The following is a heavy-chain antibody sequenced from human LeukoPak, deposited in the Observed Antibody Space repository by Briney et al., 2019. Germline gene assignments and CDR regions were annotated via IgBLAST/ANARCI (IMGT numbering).Heavy chain of an antibody. D-gene: IGHD3-22*01. V-gene: IGHV1-46*01. CDR3: ARVKSYYYDTSDKDAFDI. CDR2: INPRGGST. CDR1: GYTFTSYD. J-gene: IGHJ3*02. Sequence: ASVKVSCKASGYTFTSYDIHWVRQAPGQGLEWMGIINPRGGSTSYTQKFQGRVTMTRDTSTSTVYMELSSLRSEDTAVYYCARVKSYYYDTSDKDAFDIWGQGTMVTVSS.